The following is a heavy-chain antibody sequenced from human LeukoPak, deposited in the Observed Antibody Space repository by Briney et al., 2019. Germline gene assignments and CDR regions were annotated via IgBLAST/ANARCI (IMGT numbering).Heavy chain of an antibody. D-gene: IGHD2-15*01. J-gene: IGHJ5*02. CDR2: ISGSGGST. CDR3: AKLGIVVMVAATTWFDP. Sequence: GGYLRRYGAASGFTFSSYAMSWVRQAPGKGLEWVSDISGSGGSTYYADTVKGRFTISRDNSKNTLYLQMNSLRAEDTAVYYCAKLGIVVMVAATTWFDPWGQGTLVTVSS. CDR1: GFTFSSYA. V-gene: IGHV3-23*01.